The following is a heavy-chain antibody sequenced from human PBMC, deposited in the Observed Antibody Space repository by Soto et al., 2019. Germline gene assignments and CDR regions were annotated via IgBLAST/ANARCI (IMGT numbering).Heavy chain of an antibody. Sequence: EVQLLESGGGLVQEGGSLRLSCAASGFAFSSYALSWVRQAPGKGLEWVSGISGGGDSTYYAESVKGRFTISRDNSKNTMYLQMDSLRVDDTAVYYCAKDIIVVVTQGEFDYWGQGTLVTVS. CDR3: AKDIIVVVTQGEFDY. CDR1: GFAFSSYA. D-gene: IGHD2-15*01. V-gene: IGHV3-23*01. CDR2: ISGGGDST. J-gene: IGHJ4*02.